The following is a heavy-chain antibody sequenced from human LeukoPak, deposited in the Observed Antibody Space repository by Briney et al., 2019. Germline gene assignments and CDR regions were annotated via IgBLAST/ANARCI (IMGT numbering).Heavy chain of an antibody. CDR1: GFTFSSYG. Sequence: PGGSLRLSCAASGFTFSSYGMHWVRQAPGKGLEWVAVISYDGSNKYYADSVKGRSTISRDNSKNTLYLQMNSLRAEDTAVYYCAKVRAARVDYYYGMDVWGKGTTVTVSS. J-gene: IGHJ6*04. V-gene: IGHV3-30*18. CDR3: AKVRAARVDYYYGMDV. CDR2: ISYDGSNK. D-gene: IGHD3-3*01.